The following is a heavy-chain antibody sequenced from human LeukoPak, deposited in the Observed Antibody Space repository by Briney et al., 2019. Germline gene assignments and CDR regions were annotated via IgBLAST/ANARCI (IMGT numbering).Heavy chain of an antibody. J-gene: IGHJ4*02. CDR2: IFHSGIT. CDR3: ARVRSRSLDY. V-gene: IGHV4-38-2*01. CDR1: GYSISSGYY. Sequence: SETLSLTCVVSGYSISSGYYWGWIRQPPGKGLEWMGSIFHSGITYYIPSLKSRVTISVDTSKNQFSLKLSSVTAADTAVYYCARVRSRSLDYWGQGTLVTVSS.